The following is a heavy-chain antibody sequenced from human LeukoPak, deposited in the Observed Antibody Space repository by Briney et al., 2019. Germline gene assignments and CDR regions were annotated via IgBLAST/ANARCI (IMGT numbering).Heavy chain of an antibody. V-gene: IGHV3-23*01. CDR3: ANGYPRDWEYQLLYRRLPPNRKQNWFDP. Sequence: PGGSLRLSCAASGFTFSSYAMSWVRQAPGKGLEWVSAISGSGGSTYYADSVKGRFTISRDNSKNTLYLQMNSLRAEDTAVYCCANGYPRDWEYQLLYRRLPPNRKQNWFDPWGQGTLVTVSS. CDR1: GFTFSSYA. CDR2: ISGSGGST. J-gene: IGHJ5*02. D-gene: IGHD2-2*02.